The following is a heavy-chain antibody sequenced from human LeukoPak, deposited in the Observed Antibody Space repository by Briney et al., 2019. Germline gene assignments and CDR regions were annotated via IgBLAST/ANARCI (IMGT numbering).Heavy chain of an antibody. Sequence: GGSLRLSCAASGFTFSDHYMDWVRQAPGKGLEWVGRTRNKANDYFTEYVASVKGRFTISRDDSKNSLYLQMSGLKTEDTAVYYCARVSRGYEWNHGYYYYMDVWGKGTTVTVSS. CDR1: GFTFSDHY. D-gene: IGHD1-20*01. J-gene: IGHJ6*03. CDR2: TRNKANDYFT. V-gene: IGHV3-72*01. CDR3: ARVSRGYEWNHGYYYYMDV.